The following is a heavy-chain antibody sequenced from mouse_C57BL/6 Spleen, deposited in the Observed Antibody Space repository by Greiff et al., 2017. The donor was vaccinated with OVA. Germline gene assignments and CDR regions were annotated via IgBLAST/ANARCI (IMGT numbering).Heavy chain of an antibody. Sequence: EVQLQQSGPELVKPGASVKISCKASGYTFTDYYMNWVKQSHGKSLEWIGDINPNNGGTSYNQKFKGKATLTVDKSSSTAYMELRSLTSEDSAVYYCASPLYYYGSSYVDWYFDVWGTGTTVTVSS. CDR2: INPNNGGT. J-gene: IGHJ1*03. CDR1: GYTFTDYY. CDR3: ASPLYYYGSSYVDWYFDV. V-gene: IGHV1-26*01. D-gene: IGHD1-1*01.